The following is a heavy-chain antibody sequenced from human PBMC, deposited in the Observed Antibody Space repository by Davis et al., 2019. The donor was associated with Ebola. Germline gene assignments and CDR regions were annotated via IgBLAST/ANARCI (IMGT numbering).Heavy chain of an antibody. V-gene: IGHV4-34*01. J-gene: IGHJ4*02. Sequence: PGGSLRLSCAVSGASFTGNYWSWIRQPPGKGMEWIGEMDHSGGSNFNPSLKSRVTISLDTSKKQFPLKLSSVTAADTALYYCARGQGSTNPPFDYWGQGTLVTVSS. D-gene: IGHD2-15*01. CDR3: ARGQGSTNPPFDY. CDR1: GASFTGNY. CDR2: MDHSGGS.